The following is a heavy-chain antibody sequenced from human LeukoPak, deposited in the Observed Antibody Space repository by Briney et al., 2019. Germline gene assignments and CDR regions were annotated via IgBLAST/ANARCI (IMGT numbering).Heavy chain of an antibody. CDR1: GFTFSSYA. CDR2: ISDSGSST. Sequence: GGSLRLSCAATGFTFSSYAMSWVRQAPGKGLEWVSRISDSGSSTYYADSVKGRFTISRDNSKNTLYLQMNSLRAEDTAVYYCSSPPPYDYHYMNVWGKGTTVTVSS. CDR3: SSPPPYDYHYMNV. J-gene: IGHJ6*03. D-gene: IGHD2-8*01. V-gene: IGHV3-23*01.